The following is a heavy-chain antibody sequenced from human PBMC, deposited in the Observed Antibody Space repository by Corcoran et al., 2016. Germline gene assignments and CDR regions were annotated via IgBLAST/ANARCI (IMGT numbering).Heavy chain of an antibody. D-gene: IGHD2-15*01. CDR2: IIPIFGTA. V-gene: IGHV1-69*06. J-gene: IGHJ6*02. CDR3: ARGRGSARVAATSYYYYYGMDV. CDR1: GGTFSSYA. Sequence: QVQLVQSGAEVKKPGSSVKVSCKASGGTFSSYAISWVRQAPGQGLEWMGGIIPIFGTANYAQKFQGRVTITADKSTSTAYMELSSLRSGGTAVYDGARGRGSARVAATSYYYYYGMDVWGQGTTVTVSS.